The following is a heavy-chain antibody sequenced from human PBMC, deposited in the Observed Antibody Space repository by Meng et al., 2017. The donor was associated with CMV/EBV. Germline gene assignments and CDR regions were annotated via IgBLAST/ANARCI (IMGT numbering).Heavy chain of an antibody. Sequence: VQLQRGAVGLLKPSAPLSLTCAVYGGSFSGYYWSCIRQPPGKGLEWIGEINHSGSTNYNPSLKSRVTISVDTSKNQFSLKLSSVTAADTAVYYCARSGAPPKYYFNYWGQGTLVTVSS. D-gene: IGHD3-10*01. CDR3: ARSGAPPKYYFNY. CDR1: GGSFSGYY. CDR2: INHSGST. V-gene: IGHV4-34*01. J-gene: IGHJ4*02.